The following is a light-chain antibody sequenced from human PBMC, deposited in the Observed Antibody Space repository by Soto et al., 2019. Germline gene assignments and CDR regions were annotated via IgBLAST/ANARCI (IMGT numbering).Light chain of an antibody. CDR1: QTISRN. CDR2: AAS. CDR3: QQSYDTPLT. V-gene: IGKV1-39*01. Sequence: DIQMTQSPVSLSASVGDRGTITCRASQTISRNLNWYQQKPGKAPKLLIFAASSLQSGVPLRFSGSGSGTDFTLTISSLQPEDFATYYCQQSYDTPLTFGGGTKVDIK. J-gene: IGKJ4*01.